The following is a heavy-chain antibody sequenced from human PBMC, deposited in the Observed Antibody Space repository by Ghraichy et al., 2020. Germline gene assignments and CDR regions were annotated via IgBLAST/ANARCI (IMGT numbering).Heavy chain of an antibody. CDR1: GFTFSTYA. CDR2: ISTGGAAT. D-gene: IGHD3-9*01. Sequence: GGSLRLSCSASGFTFSTYAMHWVRQAPGKGLEYVSAISTGGAATYYADSVNGRFTISRDTSKNRLNLQMSSLRAEDTAVYYCVKEFTPSFQNFDYLPRRTGEDYFDIWGQGALVTVSS. J-gene: IGHJ4*02. CDR3: VKEFTPSFQNFDYLPRRTGEDYFDI. V-gene: IGHV3-64D*06.